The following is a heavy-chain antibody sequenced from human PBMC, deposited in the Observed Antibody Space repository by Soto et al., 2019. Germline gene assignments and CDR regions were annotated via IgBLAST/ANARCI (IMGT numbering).Heavy chain of an antibody. CDR2: IDPSDSYT. Sequence: GESLKISCKGSGYGFTSYWISWVRQMPGKGLEWMGRIDPSDSYTNYSPSFQGHVTISADRSISTAYLQWSSLKASDTAMYYCARQDNWNDADAFDIWGQGTMVTVSS. CDR1: GYGFTSYW. D-gene: IGHD1-20*01. CDR3: ARQDNWNDADAFDI. V-gene: IGHV5-10-1*01. J-gene: IGHJ3*02.